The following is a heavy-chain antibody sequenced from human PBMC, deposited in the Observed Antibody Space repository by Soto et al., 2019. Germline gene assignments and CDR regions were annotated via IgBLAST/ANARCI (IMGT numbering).Heavy chain of an antibody. V-gene: IGHV4-34*02. CDR3: ARDRQYYHFWSGYQNEGPDEMDV. CDR2: INHSGGT. Sequence: QVQLQQWGAGLLKPSETLSLTCAVYGGSFSGYYWTWIRQAPGKGLEWIGEINHSGGTNYNSYLKSRVTISVDTSKNQFSLILSSVTAADTAVYYCARDRQYYHFWSGYQNEGPDEMDVWGQGTTVTVSS. CDR1: GGSFSGYY. D-gene: IGHD3-3*02. J-gene: IGHJ6*02.